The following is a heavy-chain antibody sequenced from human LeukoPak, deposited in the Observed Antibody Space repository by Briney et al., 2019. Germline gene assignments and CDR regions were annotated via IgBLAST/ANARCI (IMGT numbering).Heavy chain of an antibody. CDR2: IYYSGST. J-gene: IGHJ4*02. Sequence: PSETLSLTCTVSGGSISSYYWSWIRQPPGKGLEWIGYIYYSGSTNYNPSLKSRVTISVDTSKNQFSLKLSSVTAADTAVYYCARGKTGTPGPFDYWGQGTLVTVSS. V-gene: IGHV4-59*01. CDR3: ARGKTGTPGPFDY. CDR1: GGSISSYY. D-gene: IGHD1-1*01.